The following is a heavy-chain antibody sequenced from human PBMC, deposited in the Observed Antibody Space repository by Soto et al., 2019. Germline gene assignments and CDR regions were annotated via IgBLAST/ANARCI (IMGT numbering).Heavy chain of an antibody. CDR3: AREGGNSSSWYWGWFDP. CDR1: GYTFTGYY. V-gene: IGHV1-2*02. D-gene: IGHD6-13*01. J-gene: IGHJ5*02. CDR2: INPNSGGT. Sequence: ASVNVSCKASGYTFTGYYMHWVRQAPGQGLEWMGWINPNSGGTNYAQKFQGRVTMTRDTSISTAYMELSRLRSDDTAVYYCAREGGNSSSWYWGWFDPWGQGTLVTVSS.